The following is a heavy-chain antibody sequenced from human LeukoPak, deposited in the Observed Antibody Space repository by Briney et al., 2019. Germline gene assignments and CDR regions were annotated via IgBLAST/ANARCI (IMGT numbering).Heavy chain of an antibody. V-gene: IGHV4-34*01. D-gene: IGHD3-16*01. CDR1: GGSFSGYY. Sequence: SETLSLTCAVYGGSFSGYYWSWIRQPPGKGLEWIGEINHSGSTNYNPSLKSRVTISVDTSKNQFSLQLNSVTPEDKAVYYCTRARDAFTRKSVFDIWGQGTMVTVSS. J-gene: IGHJ3*02. CDR2: INHSGST. CDR3: TRARDAFTRKSVFDI.